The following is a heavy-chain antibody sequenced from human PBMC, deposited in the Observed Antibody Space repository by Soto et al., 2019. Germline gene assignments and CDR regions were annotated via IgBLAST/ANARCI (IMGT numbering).Heavy chain of an antibody. Sequence: SETLSLTCAVYGGSFSGYYWSWIRQPPGKGLEWIGEINHSGSTNYNPSLKSRVTISVDTSKNQFSLKLSSVTAADTAVYYCARGLNRYHSSSRGGYWGQGALVTLSS. V-gene: IGHV4-34*01. J-gene: IGHJ4*02. CDR2: INHSGST. D-gene: IGHD5-18*01. CDR3: ARGLNRYHSSSRGGY. CDR1: GGSFSGYY.